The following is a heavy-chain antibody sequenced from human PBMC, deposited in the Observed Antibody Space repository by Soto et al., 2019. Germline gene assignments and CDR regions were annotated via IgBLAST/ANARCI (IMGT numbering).Heavy chain of an antibody. CDR1: GFTFSSYE. J-gene: IGHJ4*02. CDR2: ITTGGGTI. CDR3: ARRKSVPAAWAFYLDY. V-gene: IGHV3-48*03. D-gene: IGHD2-2*01. Sequence: EVQLVESGGGLVQPGGSLRLSCAASGFTFSSYEMNWVRQAPGKGLEWLSYITTGGGTIYYADSAKGRFTISRDNAKNSLYLQMNRLRAEDTAVYYCARRKSVPAAWAFYLDYWGPGALVTVSS.